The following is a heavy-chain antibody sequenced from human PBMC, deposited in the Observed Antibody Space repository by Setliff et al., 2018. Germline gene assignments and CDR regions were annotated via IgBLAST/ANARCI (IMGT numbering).Heavy chain of an antibody. CDR2: ISGYNGNT. CDR1: GFTFKTYS. J-gene: IGHJ4*02. Sequence: ASVKVSCMASGFTFKTYSFSWIRQAPGQGLEWVGWISGYNGNTIYAQNFQDRVTMTTDASTNTAYMELRSLGSDDTAVYYCATFRGYTYGYDYWGQGTLVTVSS. D-gene: IGHD5-18*01. V-gene: IGHV1-18*01. CDR3: ATFRGYTYGYDY.